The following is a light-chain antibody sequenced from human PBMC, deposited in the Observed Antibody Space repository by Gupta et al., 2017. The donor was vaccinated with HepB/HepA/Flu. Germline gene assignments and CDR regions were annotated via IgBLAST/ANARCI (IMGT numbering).Light chain of an antibody. CDR3: QQYNNWPYT. CDR2: DAS. Sequence: EIVMTHSPATLSVSPGERATLSCRASPSVSSNLAWYQQRPCQAPRLLIYDASTRATGIPARFSGIGSGTEFTLTISSLQSEDFAAYYCQQYNNWPYTFGRGTKLEIK. J-gene: IGKJ2*01. CDR1: PSVSSN. V-gene: IGKV3-15*01.